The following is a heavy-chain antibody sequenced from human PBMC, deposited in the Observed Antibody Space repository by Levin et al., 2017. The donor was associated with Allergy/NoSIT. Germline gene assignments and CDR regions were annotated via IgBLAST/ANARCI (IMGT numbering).Heavy chain of an antibody. J-gene: IGHJ4*02. V-gene: IGHV3-11*01. CDR3: ARWLVVVPAAIDY. CDR1: GFTFSDYY. D-gene: IGHD2-2*02. Sequence: PGESLKISCAASGFTFSDYYMSWIRQAPGKGLEWVSYISSSGSTIYYADSVKGRFTISRDNAKNSLYLQMNSLRAEDTAVYYCARWLVVVPAAIDYWGQGTLVTVSS. CDR2: ISSSGSTI.